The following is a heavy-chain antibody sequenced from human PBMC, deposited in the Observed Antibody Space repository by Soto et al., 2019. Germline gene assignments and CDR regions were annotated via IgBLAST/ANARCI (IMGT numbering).Heavy chain of an antibody. D-gene: IGHD2-15*01. J-gene: IGHJ4*02. V-gene: IGHV6-1*01. CDR3: KSEGAASTDYGGNIDH. CDR1: GDSVSSSRAA. Sequence: QVQLQQSGPGLVKPSQTLSLTCAISGDSVSSSRAAWNWIRQSPSRGLEWLGRTYYRSKWYDDYAVSVKGRISINPDTSKNQFSLHLSSGTPEDTAVYFCKSEGAASTDYGGNIDHWGPSTLVTVSS. CDR2: TYYRSKWYD.